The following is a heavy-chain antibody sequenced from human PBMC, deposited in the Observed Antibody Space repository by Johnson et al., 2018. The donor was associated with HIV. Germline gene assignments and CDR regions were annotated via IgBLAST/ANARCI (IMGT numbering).Heavy chain of an antibody. Sequence: VQLVECGGGLVQHGGSLRLSCGASGFTFSDHWMQWVRQAPGKGLVWVSRINGDGSRLTYADSVKGRFTIARDNAKNTLYLELKSLRSEDTAVYYCARTSCNGARCLGYDPFDVWGQGAMVTVSS. D-gene: IGHD2-8*01. CDR2: INGDGSRL. CDR3: ARTSCNGARCLGYDPFDV. J-gene: IGHJ3*01. V-gene: IGHV3-74*01. CDR1: GFTFSDHW.